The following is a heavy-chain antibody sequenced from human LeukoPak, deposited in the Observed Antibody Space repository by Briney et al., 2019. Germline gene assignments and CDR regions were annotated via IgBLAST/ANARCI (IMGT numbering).Heavy chain of an antibody. Sequence: SVKVSCKVSGYTLTELSMHWVRQAPGKGLEWMGGFDPEDGETIYAQKFQGRVTMTEDTSTDTAYMELSSLRSEDTAVYYCATGQTYRSSIDPWGQGTLVTVSS. CDR3: ATGQTYRSSIDP. D-gene: IGHD6-6*01. V-gene: IGHV1-24*01. J-gene: IGHJ5*02. CDR2: FDPEDGET. CDR1: GYTLTELS.